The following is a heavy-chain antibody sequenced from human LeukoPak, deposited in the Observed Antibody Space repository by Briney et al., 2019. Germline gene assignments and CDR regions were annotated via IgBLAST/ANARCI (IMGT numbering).Heavy chain of an antibody. CDR2: ISSSNSTI. CDR1: GFTFSSYS. D-gene: IGHD3-10*01. J-gene: IGHJ6*01. CDR3: ARDRRYNCDVSWSTRDYYYGMDV. V-gene: IGHV3-48*02. Sequence: GSLKLSCTASGFTFSSYSINWVRQAPGQGLEWVSYISSSNSTIYYAQTVKGRFTITRDNAKNSLYLQMNSLTDEDTAVYYCARDRRYNCDVSWSTRDYYYGMDVW.